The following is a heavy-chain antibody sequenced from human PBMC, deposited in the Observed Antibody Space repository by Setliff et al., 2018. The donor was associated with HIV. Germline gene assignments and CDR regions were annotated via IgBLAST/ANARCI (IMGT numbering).Heavy chain of an antibody. Sequence: SETLSLTCAVYGGSFSGYYWSWIRQPPGKGLEWIGEINHSGSTNYNPSLKTRVTISVDTSKNQFYLKLSSVTAADTAVYYCARRGAGYYYDSSEYYTGNGFDMWGQGTMVTVSS. CDR2: INHSGST. CDR3: ARRGAGYYYDSSEYYTGNGFDM. J-gene: IGHJ3*02. V-gene: IGHV4-34*01. D-gene: IGHD3-22*01. CDR1: GGSFSGYY.